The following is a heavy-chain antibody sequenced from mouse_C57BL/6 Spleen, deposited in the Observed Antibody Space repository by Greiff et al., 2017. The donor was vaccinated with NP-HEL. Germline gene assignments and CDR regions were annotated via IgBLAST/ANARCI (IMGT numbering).Heavy chain of an antibody. Sequence: VQLQQPGAELVKPGASVKLSCKASGYTFTSYWMQWVKQRPGLGLEWIGEIDPSDSYTNYNQKFKGKATLTVDTSSSTAYMQLSSLTSEDSAVYYCARKGLGPYFDYWGQGTTLTVSS. D-gene: IGHD4-1*01. V-gene: IGHV1-50*01. CDR3: ARKGLGPYFDY. CDR2: IDPSDSYT. J-gene: IGHJ2*01. CDR1: GYTFTSYW.